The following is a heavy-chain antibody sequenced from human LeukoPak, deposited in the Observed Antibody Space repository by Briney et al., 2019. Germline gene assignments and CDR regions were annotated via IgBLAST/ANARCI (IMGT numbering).Heavy chain of an antibody. D-gene: IGHD5-12*01. Sequence: GGSLRLSCAASGFTFSSYSMNWVRQAPGKGLEWVSYISSSSSTIYYADSVKGRFTISRDNAKNSLYLQMNSLRAEDTAVYYCARAWGYSGYGKENYMDVWGRGTTVTVSS. CDR2: ISSSSSTI. V-gene: IGHV3-48*04. J-gene: IGHJ6*03. CDR1: GFTFSSYS. CDR3: ARAWGYSGYGKENYMDV.